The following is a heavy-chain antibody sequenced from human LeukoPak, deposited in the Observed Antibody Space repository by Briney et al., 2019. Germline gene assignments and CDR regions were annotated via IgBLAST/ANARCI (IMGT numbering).Heavy chain of an antibody. D-gene: IGHD3-22*01. J-gene: IGHJ6*02. V-gene: IGHV3-33*01. Sequence: GGSLRLSCAASGFTFSSYGMHWVRQAPGKGLEWVAVIWYDGSNKYYADSVKGRFTISRDTSKNTLYLQMNSLRAEDTAVYYCAGAGRYYYDSSGYQGYYYYDMDVWGQGTTVTVSS. CDR1: GFTFSSYG. CDR3: AGAGRYYYDSSGYQGYYYYDMDV. CDR2: IWYDGSNK.